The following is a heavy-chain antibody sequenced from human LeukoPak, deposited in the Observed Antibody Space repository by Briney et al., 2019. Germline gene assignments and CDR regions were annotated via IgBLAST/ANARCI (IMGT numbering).Heavy chain of an antibody. CDR2: ISAYNGKT. J-gene: IGHJ4*02. D-gene: IGHD5-12*01. V-gene: IGHV1-18*01. CDR3: ARDNVHSGYDYVPREFDY. Sequence: ASVKVSFKASGYAFTSYGISGVRQAPGQGVEGMGWISAYNGKTNYAQKLQGRFTMTTDTSPSTAYMELRSLRSDGTAVYYCARDNVHSGYDYVPREFDYWGQGTLVTVSS. CDR1: GYAFTSYG.